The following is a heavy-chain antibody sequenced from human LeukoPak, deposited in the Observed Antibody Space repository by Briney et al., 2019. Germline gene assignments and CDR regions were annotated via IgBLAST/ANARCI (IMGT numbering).Heavy chain of an antibody. CDR2: IYYSGST. Sequence: SETLSLTCTVSGGSISSSSYYWGWIRQPPGKGLEWIATIYYSGSTYYSPSLKSRVTISVDTSKNQFSLKLSSVTAADTAVYYCARVWARQYYGSGSYFSWFDPWGQGTLVTVSS. CDR3: ARVWARQYYGSGSYFSWFDP. V-gene: IGHV4-39*07. D-gene: IGHD3-10*01. CDR1: GGSISSSSYY. J-gene: IGHJ5*02.